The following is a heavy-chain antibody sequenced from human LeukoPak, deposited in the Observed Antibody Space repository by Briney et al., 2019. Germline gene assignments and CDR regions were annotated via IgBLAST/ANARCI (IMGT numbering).Heavy chain of an antibody. D-gene: IGHD5-12*01. J-gene: IGHJ4*02. Sequence: PGGSLRLSCAASGFTFSSYGMHWVRQAPGKGLEWVAFIRYDGSNKYYADSVKGRFTISRDNSKNTLYLQMNSLRAEDTAVYYCAYGYSGYDYCFDYWGQGTPVTVSS. V-gene: IGHV3-30*02. CDR2: IRYDGSNK. CDR1: GFTFSSYG. CDR3: AYGYSGYDYCFDY.